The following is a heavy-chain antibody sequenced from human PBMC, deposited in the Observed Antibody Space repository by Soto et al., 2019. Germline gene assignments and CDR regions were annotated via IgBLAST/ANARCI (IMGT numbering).Heavy chain of an antibody. CDR1: GFTFSSYS. J-gene: IGHJ3*02. CDR2: ISSSSATI. V-gene: IGHV3-48*02. D-gene: IGHD6-13*01. CDR3: ARVKEKLVRAFDI. Sequence: EVQLVESGGGLVPPGGSLRLSCAASGFTFSSYSMNWVRQAPEKGLEWVSYISSSSATIYYADSVKGRFTISRDNAKNSLYLQMNSLRDEDTAVYYCARVKEKLVRAFDIWGQGTMVTVSS.